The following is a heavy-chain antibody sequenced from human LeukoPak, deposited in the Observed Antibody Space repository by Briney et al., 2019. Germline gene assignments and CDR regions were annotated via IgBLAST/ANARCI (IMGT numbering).Heavy chain of an antibody. D-gene: IGHD4-17*01. V-gene: IGHV4-38-2*02. Sequence: SETLSLTCTVSGYSISSGHYWAWIRQSPEKGLEWIASMFHSGSTYYNPSLKSRVTTSADTSKNEFSLKLSSVTAADTAVYYCARAGTNLGDYDYWGQGTLVTVSS. CDR3: ARAGTNLGDYDY. J-gene: IGHJ4*02. CDR1: GYSISSGHY. CDR2: MFHSGST.